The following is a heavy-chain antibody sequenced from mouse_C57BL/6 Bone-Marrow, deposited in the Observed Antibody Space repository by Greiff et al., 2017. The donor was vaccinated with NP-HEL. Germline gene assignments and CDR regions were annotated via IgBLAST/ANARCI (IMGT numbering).Heavy chain of an antibody. Sequence: VQLKQSGAELVKPGASVKLSCTASGFNIKDYYMHWVKQRTEQGLEWIGRIDPEDGETKYAPKFQGKATITADTSSNTAYLQLSSLTSEDTAVYYRARYYGSPFWYFDVWGTGTTVTVSS. J-gene: IGHJ1*03. CDR2: IDPEDGET. V-gene: IGHV14-2*01. CDR1: GFNIKDYY. D-gene: IGHD1-1*01. CDR3: ARYYGSPFWYFDV.